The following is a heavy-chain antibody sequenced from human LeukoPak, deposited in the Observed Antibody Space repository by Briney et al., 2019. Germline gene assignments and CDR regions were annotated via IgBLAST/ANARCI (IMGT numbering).Heavy chain of an antibody. CDR2: IYGDGTT. J-gene: IGHJ5*02. V-gene: IGHV3-66*02. CDR3: ARDRAGAQNWAALDP. Sequence: GGSLRLSCAASGFTVSSDYMAWVRQAPGGGLEWVSLIYGDGTTFYTDSVKGRFTISRDNFKNTMYLQMNSLRPEDTALYYCARDRAGAQNWAALDPWGQGTLVTVSS. D-gene: IGHD7-27*01. CDR1: GFTVSSDY.